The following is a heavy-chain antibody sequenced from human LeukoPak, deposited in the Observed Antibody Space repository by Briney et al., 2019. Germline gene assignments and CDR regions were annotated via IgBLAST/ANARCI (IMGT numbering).Heavy chain of an antibody. D-gene: IGHD3-10*01. Sequence: SETLSLTCTVSGGSISSYYWSWIRQPPGKGLEWIGYIYYSGSTNYNPSLKSRVTISADASKNQFSLKLSSVTAADTAVYYCARNTATGEDYWGQGTLVTVSS. CDR3: ARNTATGEDY. V-gene: IGHV4-59*01. J-gene: IGHJ4*02. CDR2: IYYSGST. CDR1: GGSISSYY.